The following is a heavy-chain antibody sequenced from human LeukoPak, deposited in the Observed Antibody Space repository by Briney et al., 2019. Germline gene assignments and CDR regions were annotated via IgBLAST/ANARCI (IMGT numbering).Heavy chain of an antibody. CDR2: INTDGSTT. D-gene: IGHD1-26*01. CDR1: GFTLSNYW. CDR3: AKAGYSGSHFDY. Sequence: GGSLRLSCAASGFTLSNYWMHWVRQAPGKGLVWVSRINTDGSTTSYADSVKGRFTISRDNAKNTLYLQMNSLRAEDTAVYYCAKAGYSGSHFDYWGQGTLVTVSS. J-gene: IGHJ4*02. V-gene: IGHV3-74*01.